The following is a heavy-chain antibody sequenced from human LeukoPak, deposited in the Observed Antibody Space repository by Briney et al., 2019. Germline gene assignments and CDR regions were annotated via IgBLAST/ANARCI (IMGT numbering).Heavy chain of an antibody. CDR1: DDSISGYY. J-gene: IGHJ5*02. V-gene: IGHV4-59*01. D-gene: IGHD2-15*01. CDR3: ARVDVTCYSGLCRFDT. Sequence: ASETLSLTCTVSDDSISGYYWSWIRQPPGKGLECIAYIYYTGTPNYSPSLKSRAIISVDTSRNQFSLKLNYVTAADTAVYYCARVDVTCYSGLCRFDTWGQGTLVTVSS. CDR2: IYYTGTP.